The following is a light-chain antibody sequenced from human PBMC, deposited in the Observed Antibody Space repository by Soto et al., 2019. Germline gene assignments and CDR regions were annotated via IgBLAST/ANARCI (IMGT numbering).Light chain of an antibody. CDR1: QNAISNY. J-gene: IGKJ4*01. CDR2: AAS. V-gene: IGKV3-20*01. Sequence: EIVLTQSPGTLSLSPGERATLSCRASQNAISNYLAWYQQKHCQAPRLLIYAASTRAIGIPDRLSGNGSGTGSTLTISRLEPKDFAVYYCQQYGRSPPLIFGGGTKVEIK. CDR3: QQYGRSPPLI.